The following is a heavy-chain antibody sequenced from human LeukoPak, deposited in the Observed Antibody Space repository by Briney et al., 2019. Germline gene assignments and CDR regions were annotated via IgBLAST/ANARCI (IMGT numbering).Heavy chain of an antibody. CDR3: ARRAYSAAYWKHFDY. V-gene: IGHV4-39*01. J-gene: IGHJ4*02. CDR1: GGSISSSSDY. D-gene: IGHD1-1*01. CDR2: IYYHENT. Sequence: SETLSLTCTVSGGSISSSSDYWGWIRQAPGKGLEWIGSIYYHENTYYNSSLKRRLTIPVDTSRNQFSLKLNSVTAADTAVYFCARRAYSAAYWKHFDYWGQGTLVTVSS.